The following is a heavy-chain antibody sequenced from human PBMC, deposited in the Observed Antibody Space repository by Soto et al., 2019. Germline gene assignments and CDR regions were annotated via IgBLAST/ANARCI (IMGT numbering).Heavy chain of an antibody. J-gene: IGHJ4*02. CDR3: AKASTGINTHVAY. V-gene: IGHV3-23*01. Sequence: GGSLRLSCAASGFTFSTYAMSWVRQAPGKGLEWVSGFSGSGGSTYYADSVKGRFTISRDNSKNTLYLQMNTLRVEDTAVYYCAKASTGINTHVAYWGQGTLVTVSS. D-gene: IGHD2-15*01. CDR2: FSGSGGST. CDR1: GFTFSTYA.